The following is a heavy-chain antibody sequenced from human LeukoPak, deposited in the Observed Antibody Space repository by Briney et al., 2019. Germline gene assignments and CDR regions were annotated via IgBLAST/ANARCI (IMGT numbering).Heavy chain of an antibody. CDR3: ARHGSDYSDFYWFDP. Sequence: SGTLSLTCAVSGGSISSSNWWSWVRQPPGKGLEWIGEIYHSGSTNYNPSLKSRVTISVDKSKNQFSLKLTSVTAAGTAMYYCARHGSDYSDFYWFDPWGPGTLVTVSS. V-gene: IGHV4-4*02. CDR2: IYHSGST. CDR1: GGSISSSNW. D-gene: IGHD4-11*01. J-gene: IGHJ5*02.